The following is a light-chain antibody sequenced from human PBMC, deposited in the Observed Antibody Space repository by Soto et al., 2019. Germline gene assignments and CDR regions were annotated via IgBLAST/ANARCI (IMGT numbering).Light chain of an antibody. CDR3: SSYTSSSTTYV. CDR1: SSDVGGYNY. CDR2: EVS. J-gene: IGLJ1*01. Sequence: QSALTQPASVSGSPGQSITISCTGPSSDVGGYNYVSWYQQHPGKAPKLIIYEVSNRPSGVFNRFSGSKSGDTASLTISGGHADEEADYYCSSYTSSSTTYVFGSGTKLTVL. V-gene: IGLV2-14*01.